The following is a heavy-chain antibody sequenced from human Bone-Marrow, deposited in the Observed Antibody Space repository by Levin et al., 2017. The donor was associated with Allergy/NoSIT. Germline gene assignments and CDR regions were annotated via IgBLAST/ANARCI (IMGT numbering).Heavy chain of an antibody. J-gene: IGHJ6*02. CDR2: INSDGSST. D-gene: IGHD6-13*01. CDR1: GFTFSSYW. V-gene: IGHV3-74*01. CDR3: ARDPALYSSRAYYGMDG. Sequence: GGSLRLSCAASGFTFSSYWMHWVRQAPGKGLVWVSRINSDGSSTSYADSVKGRFTISRDNAKNTLYLQMNSLRAEDTAVYYCARDPALYSSRAYYGMDGWGQGTTVTVSS.